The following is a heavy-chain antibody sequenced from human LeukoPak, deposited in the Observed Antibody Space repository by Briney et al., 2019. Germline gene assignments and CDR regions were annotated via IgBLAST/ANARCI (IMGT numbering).Heavy chain of an antibody. CDR1: GFTFSNAW. Sequence: PGGSLRLSCAASGFTFSNAWMSWVRQAPGRGLEWVGRIKSKTDGGTTDYAAPVKGRFTISRDDSKNTLYLQMNSLKTEDTAVYYCTRHKLLGLGVRGSYYYMDVWGKGTTVTISS. D-gene: IGHD3-10*01. CDR3: TRHKLLGLGVRGSYYYMDV. V-gene: IGHV3-15*01. CDR2: IKSKTDGGTT. J-gene: IGHJ6*03.